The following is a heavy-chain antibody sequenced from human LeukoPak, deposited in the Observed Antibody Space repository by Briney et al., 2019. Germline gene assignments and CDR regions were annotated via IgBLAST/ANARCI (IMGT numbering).Heavy chain of an antibody. CDR2: INQDGSEK. CDR3: ARGGYYYGSGSQSHHYYYYGMDV. V-gene: IGHV3-7*03. CDR1: GFTFSSFY. D-gene: IGHD3-10*01. Sequence: GGSLRLSCVASGFTFSSFYMNWVRQAPGKGLEWVANINQDGSEKYYVDSVEGRFTISRDNAKNSLYLQMNSLRAEDTAVYYCARGGYYYGSGSQSHHYYYYGMDVWGQGTTVTVSS. J-gene: IGHJ6*02.